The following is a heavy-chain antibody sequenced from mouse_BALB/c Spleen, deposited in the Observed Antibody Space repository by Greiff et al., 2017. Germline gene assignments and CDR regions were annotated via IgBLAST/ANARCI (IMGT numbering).Heavy chain of an antibody. CDR2: FNSNGGST. CDR1: GFTFSGYY. Sequence: EVQRVESGGGLVKLGGSLKLSCAASGFTFSGYYMSWVRQTPEKRLELVASFNSNGGSTYYPDTVKDRFTIARDNAKNTLYLHMSSLTSEDTALYYCARSIDYDYLYAMDYWGQGTSVTVSS. D-gene: IGHD2-4*01. J-gene: IGHJ4*01. CDR3: ARSIDYDYLYAMDY. V-gene: IGHV5-6-2*01.